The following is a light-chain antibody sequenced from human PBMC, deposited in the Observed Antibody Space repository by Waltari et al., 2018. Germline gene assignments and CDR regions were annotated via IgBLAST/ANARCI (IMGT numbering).Light chain of an antibody. Sequence: DILMTQSPSSVSVSVGDTVTITCRASQGISSWLAWYQQKRGKAPRLLMYAASNLQSGVPSRFSGSGSGTDFTLTISSLQPEDFATYYCQQANSFPFTFGPGTKVDIK. CDR1: QGISSW. CDR2: AAS. CDR3: QQANSFPFT. V-gene: IGKV1D-12*01. J-gene: IGKJ3*01.